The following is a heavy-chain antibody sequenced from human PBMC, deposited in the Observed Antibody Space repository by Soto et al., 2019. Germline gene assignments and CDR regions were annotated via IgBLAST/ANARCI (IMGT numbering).Heavy chain of an antibody. V-gene: IGHV1-69*13. Sequence: SVKVSCKASGGTFSSYAISWVRQAPGQGLEWMGGIIPIFGTANYAQKFQGRVTITADESTSTAYMELSSLRSEDTAVYYWSREGSREVDTGMATKSQFYHRMDGWGQGTTVTVSS. CDR1: GGTFSSYA. CDR2: IIPIFGTA. J-gene: IGHJ6*02. D-gene: IGHD5-18*01. CDR3: SREGSREVDTGMATKSQFYHRMDG.